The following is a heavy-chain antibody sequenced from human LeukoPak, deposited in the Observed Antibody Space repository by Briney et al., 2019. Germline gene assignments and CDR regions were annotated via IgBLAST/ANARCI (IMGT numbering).Heavy chain of an antibody. CDR1: GFTFSSYS. V-gene: IGHV3-21*01. J-gene: IGHJ1*01. Sequence: PRGSLRLSCAASGFTFSSYSMNWVRQAPGKGLEWVSSISSSSSYIYYADPVKGRFTISRDNAKNSLYLQMNSLRAEDTAVYYCARAVGRQNPKYFQHWGQGTLVTVSS. CDR2: ISSSSSYI. CDR3: ARAVGRQNPKYFQH.